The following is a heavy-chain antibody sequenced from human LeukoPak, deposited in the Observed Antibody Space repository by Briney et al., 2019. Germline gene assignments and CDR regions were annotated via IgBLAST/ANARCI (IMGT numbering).Heavy chain of an antibody. CDR1: GYTFTSYA. D-gene: IGHD3-3*01. CDR3: ARSNWEWFGMDV. J-gene: IGHJ6*02. CDR2: INAGNGNT. V-gene: IGHV1-3*01. Sequence: ASVKVSCKASGYTFTSYAMHWVRQAPGQRLEWMGWINAGNGNTKYSQKFQGRVTITRDTSASTAYMELSSLRSEDTAVYYCARSNWEWFGMDVWGQGTTVTVSS.